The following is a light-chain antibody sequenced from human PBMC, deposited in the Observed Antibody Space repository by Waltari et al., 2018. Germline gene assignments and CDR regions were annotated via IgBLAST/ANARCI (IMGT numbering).Light chain of an antibody. V-gene: IGKV1-9*01. Sequence: DIQLTQSPSFLSASVSDRVTITCRASQGISNYLAWDQQKPGKAPKLLIYSASTLQRGVRSRFSGSGSGTEFSLTISGLQAEDVAVYYCQQYYRNPYTFGQGTNLEI. J-gene: IGKJ2*01. CDR2: SAS. CDR3: QQYYRNPYT. CDR1: QGISNY.